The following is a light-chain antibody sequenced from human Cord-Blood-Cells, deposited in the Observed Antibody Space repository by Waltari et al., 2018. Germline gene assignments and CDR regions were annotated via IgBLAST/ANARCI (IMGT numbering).Light chain of an antibody. CDR1: QSISSY. V-gene: IGKV1-39*01. CDR3: QQSYSTPYS. Sequence: DIQMTQSLSSLSASVGDRVTITCRAIQSISSYLNWYQQKPGKAPKLLIYAASSLQRGVPARFSGSGSGTDVTLTISSLQPEDFATYYCQQSYSTPYSFGQGTKLEIK. CDR2: AAS. J-gene: IGKJ2*03.